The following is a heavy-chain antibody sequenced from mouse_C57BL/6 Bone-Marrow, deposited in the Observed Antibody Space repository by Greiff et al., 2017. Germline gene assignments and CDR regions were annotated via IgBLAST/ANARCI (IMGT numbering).Heavy chain of an antibody. CDR1: GYTFTSYW. D-gene: IGHD2-3*01. J-gene: IGHJ3*01. Sequence: QVQLQQPGAELVMPGASVKLSCKASGYTFTSYWMHWVKQRPGQGLEWIGEIDPSDSYTNYNQKFKGKSTLTVDKSSSTAYMQLSSLTSEDSAVYYCAIYPDGYSAWFGYWGQGTLVTVSA. CDR2: IDPSDSYT. V-gene: IGHV1-69*01. CDR3: AIYPDGYSAWFGY.